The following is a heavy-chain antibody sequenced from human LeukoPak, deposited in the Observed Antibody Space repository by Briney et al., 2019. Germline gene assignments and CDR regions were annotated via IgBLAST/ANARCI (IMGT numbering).Heavy chain of an antibody. J-gene: IGHJ4*02. CDR3: ARDIYYGSGTYYTY. Sequence: GASVKVSCKASGYSFSTYGISWVRQAPGQGLEWMGWISAYNANTNYAQSLQGRVTMTTDTSTSTAYLELRSLTSDDTAVYYCARDIYYGSGTYYTYWGQGTLVTVSS. CDR2: ISAYNANT. CDR1: GYSFSTYG. D-gene: IGHD3-10*01. V-gene: IGHV1-18*01.